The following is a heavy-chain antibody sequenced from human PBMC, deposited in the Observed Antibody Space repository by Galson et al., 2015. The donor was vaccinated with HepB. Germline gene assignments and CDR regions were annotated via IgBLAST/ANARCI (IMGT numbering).Heavy chain of an antibody. CDR1: GVSGSTNY. Sequence: SLAGAGSGVSGSTNYMRGVRQAPGEGLEWVSVTYSGGKTYDADSVKGRFTISGDSAKDTLVLQLNRLRVDDTAVYYCAREVRSAWLEYWVQGTLVTVSP. V-gene: IGHV3-66*01. CDR3: AREVRSAWLEY. D-gene: IGHD6-19*01. J-gene: IGHJ4*02. CDR2: TYSGGKT.